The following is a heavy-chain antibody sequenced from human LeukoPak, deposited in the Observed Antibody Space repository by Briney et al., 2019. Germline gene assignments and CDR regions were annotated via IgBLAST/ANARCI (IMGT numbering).Heavy chain of an antibody. CDR2: ISGSGGST. V-gene: IGHV3-23*01. CDR1: GFTFSSYA. J-gene: IGHJ4*02. CDR3: AKDLSGGDLTPNYFDY. Sequence: GGSLRLSCAASGFTFSSYAMSWVRQAPGKGLEWVSAISGSGGSTHYADSVKGRFTISRDNSKNTLYLQMNSLRAEDTAVYYCAKDLSGGDLTPNYFDYWGQGTLVTVSS.